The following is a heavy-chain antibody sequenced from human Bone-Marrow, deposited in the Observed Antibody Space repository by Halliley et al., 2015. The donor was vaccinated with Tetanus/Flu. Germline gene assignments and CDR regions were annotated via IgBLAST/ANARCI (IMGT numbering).Heavy chain of an antibody. D-gene: IGHD6-19*01. J-gene: IGHJ2*01. V-gene: IGHV1-18*01. CDR3: ARETSGAYGRYFDL. Sequence: GWIRGYNGNTDYAQGLQGRITRTRDTSTTTAYLELRSLRSDDTAVYYCARETSGAYGRYFDLWGRGTLVTVSS. CDR2: IRGYNGNT.